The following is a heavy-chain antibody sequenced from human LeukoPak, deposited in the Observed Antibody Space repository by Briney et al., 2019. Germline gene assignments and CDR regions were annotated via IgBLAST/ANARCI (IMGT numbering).Heavy chain of an antibody. CDR1: GGSFSGYY. D-gene: IGHD4-23*01. V-gene: IGHV4-34*01. J-gene: IGHJ3*01. CDR2: INHSGST. CDR3: ARDPAYGGRAFDL. Sequence: SETLSLTCAVYGGSFSGYYWSWLRQPPGKGLEWIGEINHSGSTNYNPSLKSRVTISVDTSKNHFSMRLSSVTAADTAVYFCARDPAYGGRAFDLWGQGTLVTVSS.